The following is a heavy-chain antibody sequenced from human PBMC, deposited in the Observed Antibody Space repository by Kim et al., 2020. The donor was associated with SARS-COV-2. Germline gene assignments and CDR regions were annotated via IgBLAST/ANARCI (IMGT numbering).Heavy chain of an antibody. J-gene: IGHJ2*01. CDR1: GGSISSGGYY. Sequence: SETLSLTCTVSGGSISSGGYYWSWIRQHPGKGLEWIGYIYYSGSTYYNPSLKSRVTISVDTSKNQFSLKLSSVTAADTAVYYCARDRAPTLLYFDWTQYWYIDLWGQGTLVTVSS. CDR2: IYYSGST. V-gene: IGHV4-31*03. D-gene: IGHD3-9*01. CDR3: ARDRAPTLLYFDWTQYWYIDL.